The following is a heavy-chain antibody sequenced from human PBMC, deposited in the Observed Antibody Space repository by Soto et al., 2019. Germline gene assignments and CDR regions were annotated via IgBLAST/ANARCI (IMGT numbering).Heavy chain of an antibody. CDR3: ARVDYYDSSGYPYWYFDL. V-gene: IGHV4-30-4*01. D-gene: IGHD3-22*01. CDR2: IYSSGNT. Sequence: QVQLQESGPGLVKPSQTLSLTCTVSGGSISSGDYYWSWIRQPPGKGLEWIGYIYSSGNTYYNPSVKSRVSISEDTSKRKFSLKLSSVTAAYTAVYYCARVDYYDSSGYPYWYFDLWGRGTLVTVSS. CDR1: GGSISSGDYY. J-gene: IGHJ2*01.